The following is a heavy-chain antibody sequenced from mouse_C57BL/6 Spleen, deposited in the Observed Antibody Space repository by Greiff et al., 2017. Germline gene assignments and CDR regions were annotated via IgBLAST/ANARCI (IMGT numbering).Heavy chain of an antibody. CDR3: AREVYYYGSSPWFAY. D-gene: IGHD1-1*01. CDR2: IYPRDGST. CDR1: GYTFTDHT. J-gene: IGHJ3*01. Sequence: VQLQQSDAELVKPGASVKISCTVSGYTFTDHTIHWMKQRPEQGLEWIGYIYPRDGSTKYNEKFKGKATLTADKSSSTAYMQLNSLTSEDSAVYCCAREVYYYGSSPWFAYWGQGTLVTVSA. V-gene: IGHV1-78*01.